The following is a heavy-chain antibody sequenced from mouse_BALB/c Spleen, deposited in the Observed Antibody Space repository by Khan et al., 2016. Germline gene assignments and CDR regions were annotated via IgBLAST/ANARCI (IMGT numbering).Heavy chain of an antibody. J-gene: IGHJ3*01. D-gene: IGHD2-12*01. CDR3: SSDYDGFAY. CDR1: GFSLTGYG. CDR2: IWADGRT. V-gene: IGHV2-6-7*01. Sequence: QVQLKESGPGLVAPSQSLSITCTVSGFSLTGYGVNWVRQPPGKGLEWLGQIWADGRTDYNSALKSRVSISKDNSKSQVVLKMNSLQTDDTANYYCSSDYDGFAYWGQGTLVIVSA.